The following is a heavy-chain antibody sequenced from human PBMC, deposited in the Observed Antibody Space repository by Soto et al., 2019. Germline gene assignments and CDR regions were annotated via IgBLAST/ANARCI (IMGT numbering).Heavy chain of an antibody. J-gene: IGHJ5*02. CDR3: ARMVRGVRTTWFDP. Sequence: QVQLQESGPGLVKPSQTLSLTCTVSGGSISSGGYYWSWIRQHPGKGLEWIGYIYYSGSTYYNPSLNSRVTISVDTSKNQFSLKLSSVTAADTAVYYCARMVRGVRTTWFDPWGQGTLVTVSS. D-gene: IGHD3-10*01. CDR1: GGSISSGGYY. CDR2: IYYSGST. V-gene: IGHV4-31*03.